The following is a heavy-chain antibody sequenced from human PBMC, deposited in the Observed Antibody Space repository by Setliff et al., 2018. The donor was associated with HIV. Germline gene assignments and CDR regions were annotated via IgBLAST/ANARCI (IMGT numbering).Heavy chain of an antibody. J-gene: IGHJ4*02. CDR2: ISSSSSYI. CDR1: GFTFSSYS. D-gene: IGHD3-9*01. V-gene: IGHV3-21*01. CDR3: AKSPPDYDILTGWPEYCDD. Sequence: GGSLRLSCAASGFTFSSYSMNWVRQAPGKGLEWVSSISSSSSYIYYADSVKGRFTISRDNAKNSLYLQMNSLRAEDTAVYYCAKSPPDYDILTGWPEYCDDWGQGTLVTVS.